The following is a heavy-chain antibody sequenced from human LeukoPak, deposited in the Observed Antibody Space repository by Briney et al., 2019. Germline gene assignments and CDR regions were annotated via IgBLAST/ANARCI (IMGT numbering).Heavy chain of an antibody. CDR1: GFTFSSYA. CDR2: ISNSGGST. D-gene: IGHD6-19*01. Sequence: PGGSLRLSCVVSGFTFSSYAMIWVRQAPGKGLEWVSGISNSGGSTYYADSVKGRFAISRDNSKNTLYVQMSSLRAEDTAVYYCAKSYSGWVVWYIDHWGQGTLVTVSS. V-gene: IGHV3-23*01. J-gene: IGHJ4*02. CDR3: AKSYSGWVVWYIDH.